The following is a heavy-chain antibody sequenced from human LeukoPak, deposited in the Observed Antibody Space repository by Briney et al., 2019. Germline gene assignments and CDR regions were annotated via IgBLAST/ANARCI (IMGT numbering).Heavy chain of an antibody. Sequence: SETLSLTCTVSLGSISGYYWSWIRQPPGKGLEWIGYIYYSGSTNYNPSLKSRVTISLDMSKNQFSLRLSSVTAADTAVYYCARHYVFVYGGSSFDYWGQGTLVTVSS. J-gene: IGHJ4*02. CDR1: LGSISGYY. V-gene: IGHV4-59*08. CDR2: IYYSGST. D-gene: IGHD2-8*01. CDR3: ARHYVFVYGGSSFDY.